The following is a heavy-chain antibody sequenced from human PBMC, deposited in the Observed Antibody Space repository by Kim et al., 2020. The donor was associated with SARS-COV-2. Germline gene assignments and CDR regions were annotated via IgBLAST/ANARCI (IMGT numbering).Heavy chain of an antibody. CDR2: INHSGST. J-gene: IGHJ5*02. D-gene: IGHD3-10*01. CDR3: ARGADYYGSGSYRGWFDP. Sequence: SETLSLTCAVYGGSFSGYYWSWIRQPPGKGLEWIGEINHSGSTNYNPSLKSRVTISVDTSKNQFSLKLSSVTAADTAVYYCARGADYYGSGSYRGWFDPWGQGTLVTVSS. CDR1: GGSFSGYY. V-gene: IGHV4-34*01.